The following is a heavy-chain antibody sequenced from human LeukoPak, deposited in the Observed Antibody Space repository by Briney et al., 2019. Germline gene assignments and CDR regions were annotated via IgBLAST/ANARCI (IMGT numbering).Heavy chain of an antibody. J-gene: IGHJ6*02. Sequence: SETLSLTCTVSGGSISSYYWSWLRQPPGKGLEWIGYIYYSGSTNYNPSLKSRVTISVDTSKNQFSRKLSSVTAADTAVYYCARSAVIVATNPYYYYGMDVWGQGTTVTVSS. CDR3: ARSAVIVATNPYYYYGMDV. CDR2: IYYSGST. V-gene: IGHV4-59*12. CDR1: GGSISSYY. D-gene: IGHD5-12*01.